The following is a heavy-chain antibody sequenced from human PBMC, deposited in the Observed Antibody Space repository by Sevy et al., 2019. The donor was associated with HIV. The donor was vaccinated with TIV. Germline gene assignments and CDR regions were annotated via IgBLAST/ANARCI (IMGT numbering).Heavy chain of an antibody. J-gene: IGHJ6*03. D-gene: IGHD6-13*01. CDR3: ARGLAAAGTQYYYYYYMDV. CDR2: IISIFGTA. Sequence: SVKVSCKASGGTFSSYAISWVRQAPGQGLEWMGGIISIFGTANYAQKFQGRVTITADKSTSTAYMELSSLRSEDTAVYYCARGLAAAGTQYYYYYYMDVWGKGTTVTVSS. CDR1: GGTFSSYA. V-gene: IGHV1-69*06.